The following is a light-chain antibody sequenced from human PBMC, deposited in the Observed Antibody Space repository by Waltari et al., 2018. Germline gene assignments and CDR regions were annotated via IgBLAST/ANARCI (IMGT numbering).Light chain of an antibody. J-gene: IGKJ2*03. V-gene: IGKV4-1*01. Sequence: DIVMTQSTDSLAVSAGGRATINCKSPQSLLYRPNNKNYLAWYQQKPGQSPKMLIYWASTRESGVPDRFRGSGSGTDFTLTISTLQAEDVAVYYCQQYYSSPYSFGQGTKLEIK. CDR3: QQYYSSPYS. CDR2: WAS. CDR1: QSLLYRPNNKNY.